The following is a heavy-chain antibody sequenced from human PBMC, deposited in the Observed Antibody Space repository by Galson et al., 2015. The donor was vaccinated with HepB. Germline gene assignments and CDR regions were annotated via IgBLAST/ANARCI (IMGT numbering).Heavy chain of an antibody. D-gene: IGHD6-19*01. J-gene: IGHJ4*02. V-gene: IGHV3-23*01. Sequence: SLRLSCAASGFTFSYYAMSWVRQAPGKGLEWISAITPSGDNTYSADSMKGRFTISRDSSRNTLFLQMNNLRADDTAIYFCAKVFPEKTGGWYRQALYYFDSWGQGTRVTVSS. CDR1: GFTFSYYA. CDR3: AKVFPEKTGGWYRQALYYFDS. CDR2: ITPSGDNT.